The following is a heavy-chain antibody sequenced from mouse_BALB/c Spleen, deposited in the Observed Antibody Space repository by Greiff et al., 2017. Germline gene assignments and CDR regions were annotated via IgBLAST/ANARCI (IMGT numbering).Heavy chain of an antibody. CDR2: INPSSGYT. CDR3: AREGGNYPFAY. CDR1: GYTFTSYT. J-gene: IGHJ3*01. V-gene: IGHV1-4*02. D-gene: IGHD2-1*01. Sequence: VQLQQSAAELARPGASVKMSCKASGYTFTSYTMHWVKQRPGQGLEWIGYINPSSGYTEYNQKFKDKTTLTADKSSSTAYMQLSSLTSEDSAVYYCAREGGNYPFAYWGQGTLVTVSA.